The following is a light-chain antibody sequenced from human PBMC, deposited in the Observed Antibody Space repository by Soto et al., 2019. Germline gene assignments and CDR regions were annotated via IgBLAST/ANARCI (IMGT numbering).Light chain of an antibody. V-gene: IGKV1-5*03. CDR3: QHYNTSSPYT. CDR1: QSISSW. Sequence: DIQMTQSPSTLSASVGDRVTITCRASQSISSWLAWYQQKPGKAPKLLIYKASSLESGVPSRFSGSGSGTEFTLTISSLRPDDFATYYCQHYNTSSPYTFSQGTKLEIK. J-gene: IGKJ2*01. CDR2: KAS.